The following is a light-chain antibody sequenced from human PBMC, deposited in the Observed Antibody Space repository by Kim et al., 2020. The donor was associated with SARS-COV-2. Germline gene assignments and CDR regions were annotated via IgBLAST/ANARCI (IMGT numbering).Light chain of an antibody. CDR3: QSYDNSLSGYV. CDR2: GDS. J-gene: IGLJ1*01. CDR1: SSNTGAVNE. V-gene: IGLV1-40*01. Sequence: VIIAVTGISSNTGAVNEFHWYKLLPETAPNRLSYGDSNRPSGVPGRCSGSNSGTSASLAITGLQAEDEAEYYCQSYDNSLSGYVFGTGTKVTVL.